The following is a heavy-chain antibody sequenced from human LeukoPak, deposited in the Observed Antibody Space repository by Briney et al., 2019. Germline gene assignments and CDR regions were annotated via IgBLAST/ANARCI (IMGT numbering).Heavy chain of an antibody. D-gene: IGHD6-13*01. J-gene: IGHJ4*02. CDR2: KKEDGSEK. V-gene: IGHV3-7*01. Sequence: GGSLRLSCAVSGFIFSSYWMNWVRQAPGKGLEWVGKKKEDGSEKYYVDSVKGRLTISRDNAKNSLYLQMNSLRAEDTAVYYCARDQEAAGVFDYWGQGTLVTVSS. CDR1: GFIFSSYW. CDR3: ARDQEAAGVFDY.